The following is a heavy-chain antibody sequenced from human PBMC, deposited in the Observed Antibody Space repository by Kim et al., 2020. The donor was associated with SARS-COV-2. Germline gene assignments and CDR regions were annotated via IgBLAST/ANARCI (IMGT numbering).Heavy chain of an antibody. J-gene: IGHJ5*02. D-gene: IGHD3-10*01. CDR1: GYTFTSYG. CDR3: ARAGERGGFRRANWFDP. V-gene: IGHV1-18*01. Sequence: ASVKVSCKASGYTFTSYGISWVRQAPGQGLEWMGWISAYNGNTNYAQKLQGRVTMTTDTSMSTAYMELRSLRSDDTAVYYCARAGERGGFRRANWFDPWGQGTLVTVSS. CDR2: ISAYNGNT.